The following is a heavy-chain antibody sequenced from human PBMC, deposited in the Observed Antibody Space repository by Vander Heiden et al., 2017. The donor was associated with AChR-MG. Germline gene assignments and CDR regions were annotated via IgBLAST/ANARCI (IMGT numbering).Heavy chain of an antibody. CDR3: AVESYYEIRD. Sequence: EVHLVESGGGLVKPGGSLRLSCAVSRLPPRNAWMSWVRQAPGKGLEWVGRVRTKADGGTSEYAAPVKGRFTVSRDDSQNMLYLQMNGLKTDDTGVYYCAVESYYEIRDWGQGTLVTVSS. D-gene: IGHD3-9*01. CDR1: RLPPRNAW. J-gene: IGHJ4*02. V-gene: IGHV3-15*01. CDR2: VRTKADGGTS.